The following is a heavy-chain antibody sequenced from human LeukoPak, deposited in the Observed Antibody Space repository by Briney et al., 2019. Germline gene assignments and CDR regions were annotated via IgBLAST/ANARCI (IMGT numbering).Heavy chain of an antibody. Sequence: GASVTVSCKASGYTFTSYYMHWVRQAPGQGLEWMGIINPSGGSTSYAQKFQGRVTMTRNTSISTAYMELSSLRSEDTAVYYCARSSSTSNWFDPWGQGTLVTVSS. D-gene: IGHD2-2*01. J-gene: IGHJ5*02. V-gene: IGHV1-46*01. CDR2: INPSGGST. CDR3: ARSSSTSNWFDP. CDR1: GYTFTSYY.